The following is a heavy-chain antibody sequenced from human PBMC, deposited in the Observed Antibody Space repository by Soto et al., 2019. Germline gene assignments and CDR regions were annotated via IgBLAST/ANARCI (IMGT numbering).Heavy chain of an antibody. J-gene: IGHJ4*02. Sequence: QVQLQQWGAGLLKPSETLSLTCAVYGGSFSDYSWTWIRQPPGKGLGWIGEINDHRSTNYTPSLGRRVTRSRDTSKNRFSLKLSSVTAEDTAVYYCARGSHKIHSYDSSGFYHYVDYWGQGSLVTVSS. CDR2: INDHRST. CDR3: ARGSHKIHSYDSSGFYHYVDY. V-gene: IGHV4-34*01. D-gene: IGHD3-22*01. CDR1: GGSFSDYS.